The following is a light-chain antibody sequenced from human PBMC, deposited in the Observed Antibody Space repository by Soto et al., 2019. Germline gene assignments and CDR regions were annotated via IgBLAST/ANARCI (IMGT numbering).Light chain of an antibody. Sequence: QSVLTQPPSVSGAPGQRVTISCTGSSSNIGAGYDVHWYQQLPGTAPKLLIFGNNNRPSGVPDRFSGSKSGTSASLAITGLKAEDEAYYYCQSYDSSLSSWVFGGGTKVTVL. V-gene: IGLV1-40*01. CDR2: GNN. J-gene: IGLJ3*02. CDR1: SSNIGAGYD. CDR3: QSYDSSLSSWV.